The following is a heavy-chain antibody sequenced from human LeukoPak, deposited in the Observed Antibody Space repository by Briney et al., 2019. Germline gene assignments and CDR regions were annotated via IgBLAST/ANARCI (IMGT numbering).Heavy chain of an antibody. V-gene: IGHV3-23*01. Sequence: PGGSLRLSCAASGFTFSSFAMSWVRQAPGKGLEWVLVISGSGGSTYYADSVKGRFTISRDNSKNTLYLQMNSLRAEDTAIYYCAKHRYSNGWDYFDHWGQGTLVTVSS. J-gene: IGHJ4*02. CDR1: GFTFSSFA. CDR3: AKHRYSNGWDYFDH. D-gene: IGHD6-19*01. CDR2: ISGSGGST.